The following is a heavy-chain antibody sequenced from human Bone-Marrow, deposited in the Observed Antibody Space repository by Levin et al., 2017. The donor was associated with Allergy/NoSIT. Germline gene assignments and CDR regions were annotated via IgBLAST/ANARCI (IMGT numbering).Heavy chain of an antibody. CDR3: ARADSGIGYFDL. CDR1: GLSFGSEAYF. Sequence: KSSETLSLTCAVSGLSFGSEAYFWSWLRQPPGKRLEWIGYVYDSGRVNSGKTKYSPSLKSRVTISVDTSTNQFALRLTAVTVADSAVYYCARADSGIGYFDLWGRGTLVSVSS. D-gene: IGHD2-2*01. CDR2: VYDSGRVNSGKT. J-gene: IGHJ2*01. V-gene: IGHV4-61*08.